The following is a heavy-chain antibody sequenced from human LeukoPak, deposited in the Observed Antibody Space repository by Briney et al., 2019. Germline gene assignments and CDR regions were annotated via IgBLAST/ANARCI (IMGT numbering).Heavy chain of an antibody. CDR2: IHFSGTT. Sequence: KTSETLSLTCTVSGDSISTYNYYWGWIRQPPGKGLEWFGIIHFSGTTYYNPSLQSRVSISVDTSQNQFSLRLTSVTAADTAVYYCARFRGVEASSLLDFWGQGTLVTVSS. V-gene: IGHV4-39*01. CDR3: ARFRGVEASSLLDF. D-gene: IGHD3-10*01. CDR1: GDSISTYNYY. J-gene: IGHJ4*02.